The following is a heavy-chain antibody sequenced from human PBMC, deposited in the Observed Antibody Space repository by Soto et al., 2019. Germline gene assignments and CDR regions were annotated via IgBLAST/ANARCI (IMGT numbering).Heavy chain of an antibody. CDR2: IYYSGST. D-gene: IGHD5-12*01. J-gene: IGHJ6*02. CDR3: ARRRGYSGYDHPYYYYGMDV. CDR1: GGSISSYY. V-gene: IGHV4-59*08. Sequence: ASETLSLTCTVSGGSISSYYWSWIRQPPGKGLEWIGYIYYSGSTNYNPSLKSRVTISVDTSKNQFSLKLSSVTAADTAVYYCARRRGYSGYDHPYYYYGMDVWGQGPRSPSP.